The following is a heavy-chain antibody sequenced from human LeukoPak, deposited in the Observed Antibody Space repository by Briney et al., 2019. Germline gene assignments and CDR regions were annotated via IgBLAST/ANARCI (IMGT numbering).Heavy chain of an antibody. V-gene: IGHV3-23*01. CDR3: AKDRRLPWDYFDS. Sequence: GGSLRLSCVASGFTFSSYAMSWFRQAPGRGLEWVSAIDGSGGSTYYADSVKGQFTISRDNSKNTLYLQMHSLRAEDTAIYYCAKDRRLPWDYFDSWGQGTQVTVSS. CDR2: IDGSGGST. CDR1: GFTFSSYA. J-gene: IGHJ4*02. D-gene: IGHD5-12*01.